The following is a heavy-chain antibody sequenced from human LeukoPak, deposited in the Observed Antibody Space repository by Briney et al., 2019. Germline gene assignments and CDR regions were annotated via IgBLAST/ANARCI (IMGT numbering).Heavy chain of an antibody. D-gene: IGHD3-16*01. CDR1: GYIFTDFY. CDR3: ARVRFGDLAFDF. Sequence: ASVKVSCKASGYIFTDFYIHWVRQAPGQGLEWMGRVNPKSGGANYAQKFQGRVTMTRDTSISTAYMELRRLTSDDTALYYCARVRFGDLAFDFCGQGTLVTVSS. V-gene: IGHV1-2*06. J-gene: IGHJ4*02. CDR2: VNPKSGGA.